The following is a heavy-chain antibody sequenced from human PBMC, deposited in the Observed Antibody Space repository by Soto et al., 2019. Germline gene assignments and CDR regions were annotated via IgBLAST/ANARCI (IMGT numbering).Heavy chain of an antibody. J-gene: IGHJ4*02. CDR3: ARAVAGGSDFDY. D-gene: IGHD6-19*01. CDR1: GFTFSSYD. CDR2: IGTAGDT. Sequence: EVQLVESGGGLVQPGGSLRLSCAASGFTFSSYDMHWVRQATGKGLEWVSAIGTAGDTYYPGSVKGRFTISRENAKNSLYLQMNSLRARDTAVYYCARAVAGGSDFDYWGQGTLVTVSS. V-gene: IGHV3-13*01.